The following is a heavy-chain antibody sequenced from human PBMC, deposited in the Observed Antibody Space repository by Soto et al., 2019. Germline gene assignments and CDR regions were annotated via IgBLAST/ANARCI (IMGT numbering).Heavy chain of an antibody. CDR2: ISSSSSTI. J-gene: IGHJ4*02. CDR3: ARDDLGYCSGGSCYPIDY. Sequence: HPGGSLRLSCAASGFTFSSYSMNWVRQAPGKGLEWVSYISSSSSTIYYADSVKGRFTIPRDNAKNSLYLQMNSLRAEDTAVYYCARDDLGYCSGGSCYPIDYWGQGTLVTVSS. D-gene: IGHD2-15*01. V-gene: IGHV3-48*01. CDR1: GFTFSSYS.